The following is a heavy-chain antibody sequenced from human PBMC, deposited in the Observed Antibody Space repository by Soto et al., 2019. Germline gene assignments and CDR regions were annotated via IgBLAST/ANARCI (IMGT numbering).Heavy chain of an antibody. CDR1: GYTFSSYA. V-gene: IGHV1-69*13. CDR2: IIPIFGTA. Sequence: SVKVSCKASGYTFSSYAISWVRQAPGQGLEWMGGIIPIFGTANYAQKFQGRVTITADESTSTAYMELSSLRSEDTAVYYCARGWGSGAQFDYWGQGTLVTVSS. CDR3: ARGWGSGAQFDY. J-gene: IGHJ4*02. D-gene: IGHD6-19*01.